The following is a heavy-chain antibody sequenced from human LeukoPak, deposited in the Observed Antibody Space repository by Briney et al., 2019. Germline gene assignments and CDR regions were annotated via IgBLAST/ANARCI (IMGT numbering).Heavy chain of an antibody. J-gene: IGHJ4*02. CDR3: ARELRYGGYDFGY. V-gene: IGHV3-33*08. CDR2: IWYDGSYK. Sequence: GGSLRLSCAASGFTFSSYGMHWVRQAPGKGLEWVAVIWYDGSYKHYADSVKGRFTVSRDNSKNTLYLQMSSLRAEDTAVYYCARELRYGGYDFGYWGQGILVTVSS. D-gene: IGHD5-12*01. CDR1: GFTFSSYG.